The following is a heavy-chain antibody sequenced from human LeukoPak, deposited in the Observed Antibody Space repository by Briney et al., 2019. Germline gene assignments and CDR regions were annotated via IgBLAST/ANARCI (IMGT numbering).Heavy chain of an antibody. J-gene: IGHJ3*01. Sequence: PGGSLRLSCAASGFTFSNYWMTWVRQAPGKGLEWVANIKQDGSEKNYVDSVKGRFTISRDNAQNSLYLQMNSRRAEDRVVYYWASPAPSSFWGQVTMVTVS. CDR3: ASPAPSSF. V-gene: IGHV3-7*01. CDR2: IKQDGSEK. CDR1: GFTFSNYW.